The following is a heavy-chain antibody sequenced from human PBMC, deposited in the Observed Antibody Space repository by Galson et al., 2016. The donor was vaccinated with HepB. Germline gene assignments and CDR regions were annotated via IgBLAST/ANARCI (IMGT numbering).Heavy chain of an antibody. Sequence: SVKVSCKASGYTFSKYAIHWVRQAPGQRPEWMGWINPGNGKTRYSQKMQDRVTFTSDTSANTVYMELRGLRSEDTVVYFCARGHRVTSFGVVDPNWFDHWGQRTQVIVSS. CDR3: ARGHRVTSFGVVDPNWFDH. D-gene: IGHD3-3*01. CDR1: GYTFSKYA. J-gene: IGHJ5*01. CDR2: INPGNGKT. V-gene: IGHV1-3*01.